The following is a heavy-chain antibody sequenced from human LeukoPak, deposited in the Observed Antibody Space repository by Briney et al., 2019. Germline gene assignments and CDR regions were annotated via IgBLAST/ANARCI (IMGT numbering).Heavy chain of an antibody. CDR1: GGTFSNYA. J-gene: IGHJ5*02. V-gene: IGHV1-69*13. CDR2: IIPIFGTA. CDR3: ARWDIVVVVAGGWFDP. Sequence: SVKVSCKTSGGTFSNYAISWVRQAPGQGLEWMGGIIPIFGTANYAQKFQGRVTITADESTSTAYMELSSLRSEDTAVYYCARWDIVVVVAGGWFDPWGQGTLVTVSS. D-gene: IGHD2-15*01.